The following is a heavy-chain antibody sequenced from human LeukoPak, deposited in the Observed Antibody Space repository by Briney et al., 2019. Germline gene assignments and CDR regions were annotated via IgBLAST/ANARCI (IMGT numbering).Heavy chain of an antibody. D-gene: IGHD6-13*01. V-gene: IGHV4-59*01. J-gene: IGHJ1*01. CDR3: ASHSATWYFQH. Sequence: SETLSLTCTVSGGSISSYYWSWIRQPPGKGLEWIGYIYYSGSTNYKPSLTSRVTMSLNTSKNQFSLKLSSVTAADTAIYYCASHSATWYFQHWGQGTPVTVSS. CDR2: IYYSGST. CDR1: GGSISSYY.